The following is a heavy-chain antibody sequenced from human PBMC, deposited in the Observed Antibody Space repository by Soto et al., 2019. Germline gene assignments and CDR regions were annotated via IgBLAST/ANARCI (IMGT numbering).Heavy chain of an antibody. D-gene: IGHD3-10*01. CDR3: ARDRALWYYGSGNYFGMDV. Sequence: SETLSLTCTVSGGSVSSGSYYWSWIRQPPGKGLEWIGYIYYSGSTNYNPSLKSRVTISVDTSKNQFSLKLSSVTAADTAVYYCARDRALWYYGSGNYFGMDVWGQGTTVTVSS. CDR2: IYYSGST. J-gene: IGHJ6*02. CDR1: GGSVSSGSYY. V-gene: IGHV4-61*01.